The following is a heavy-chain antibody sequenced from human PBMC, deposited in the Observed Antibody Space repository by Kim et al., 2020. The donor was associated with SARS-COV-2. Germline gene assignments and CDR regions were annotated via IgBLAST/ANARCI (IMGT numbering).Heavy chain of an antibody. D-gene: IGHD1-1*01. CDR2: ISYDGSNK. V-gene: IGHV3-30*04. Sequence: GGSLRLSCAASGFTFSSYAMHWVRQAPGKGLEWVAVISYDGSNKYYADSVKGRFTISRDNSKNTLYLQMNSLRAEDTAVYYCARGTPHMDVWGKGTTVTVS. CDR3: ARGTPHMDV. J-gene: IGHJ6*03. CDR1: GFTFSSYA.